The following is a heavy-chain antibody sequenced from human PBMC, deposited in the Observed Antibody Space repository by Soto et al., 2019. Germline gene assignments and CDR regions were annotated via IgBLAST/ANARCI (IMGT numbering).Heavy chain of an antibody. J-gene: IGHJ6*03. CDR3: ATNWGYNWNDRYYYYMDV. Sequence: GGSLRLSCAASGFTFSSYSMNWVRQAPGKGLEWVSYISSSSSTIYYADSVKGRFTISRDNAKNSLYLQMNSLRAEDTAVYYCATNWGYNWNDRYYYYMDVWGKGTTVTVSS. V-gene: IGHV3-48*01. D-gene: IGHD1-1*01. CDR2: ISSSSSTI. CDR1: GFTFSSYS.